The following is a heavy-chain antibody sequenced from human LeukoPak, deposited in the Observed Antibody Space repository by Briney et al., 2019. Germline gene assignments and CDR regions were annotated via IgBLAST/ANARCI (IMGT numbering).Heavy chain of an antibody. CDR3: ARKADF. V-gene: IGHV4-39*01. CDR2: IDNSGST. Sequence: PSETLSLTCAVYGGSFSSSSYYWDWIRQPPGKGLEWIGSIDNSGSTYYNPSLNSRVTISVDTSKNQFSLNLSSVTAADTAVYYCARKADFWGQGTLVTVSS. CDR1: GGSFSSSSYY. J-gene: IGHJ4*02.